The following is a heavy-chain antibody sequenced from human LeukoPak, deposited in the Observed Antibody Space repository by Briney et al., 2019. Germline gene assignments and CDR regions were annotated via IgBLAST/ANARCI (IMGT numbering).Heavy chain of an antibody. CDR1: GFTFSSYS. CDR2: FSTSSGTI. CDR3: ARDSMYAFDI. D-gene: IGHD2-2*01. V-gene: IGHV3-48*01. Sequence: GGSLRLSCAASGFTFSSYSMNWVRQAPGKGLEWISYFSTSSGTISYADSVKGRFTISRDNAKNSLYLQMNSLRAEDTAIYYCARDSMYAFDIWGQGTMVTVSS. J-gene: IGHJ3*02.